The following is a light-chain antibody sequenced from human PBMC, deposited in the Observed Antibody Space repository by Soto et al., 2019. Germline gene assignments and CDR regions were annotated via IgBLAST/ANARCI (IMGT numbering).Light chain of an antibody. CDR2: DAS. V-gene: IGKV1-5*01. J-gene: IGKJ2*01. Sequence: DMPMTQSPTTLSASVGDRVTITCRASQNIRSWLAWYQQKPGKDPKVLIYDASTLESGVPSRFSGSGFGTEFTLTISSLQPDDFATYYCQHYNGYFGQGTKVDIK. CDR3: QHYNGY. CDR1: QNIRSW.